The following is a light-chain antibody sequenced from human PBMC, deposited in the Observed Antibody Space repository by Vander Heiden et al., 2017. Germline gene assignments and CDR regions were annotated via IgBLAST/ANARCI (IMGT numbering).Light chain of an antibody. CDR1: QGVGSW. CDR3: QQYNGYPT. V-gene: IGKV1-5*03. CDR2: KAS. J-gene: IGKJ1*01. Sequence: IKMTPSPSTLSASVGDRLTITCRASQGVGSWLAWYQQKPGRAPRPLIFKASSLQSGVPSRFSGSGSGNEFTLTISSLQPDDFATYYCQQYNGYPTFGQGTKVEIK.